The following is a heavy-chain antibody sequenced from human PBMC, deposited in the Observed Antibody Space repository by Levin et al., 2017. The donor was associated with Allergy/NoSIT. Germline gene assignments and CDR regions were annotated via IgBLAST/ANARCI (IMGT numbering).Heavy chain of an antibody. V-gene: IGHV3-30*01. CDR3: GTGESAETPLGFADY. Sequence: GESLKISCSASGFTFSNYAFHWVRQAPGKGLEWVALISYDGRNTYYADSVRGRFTISRDTSKNTLYLQMNSLRRDDSALYFCGTGESAETPLGFADYWGQGTLVTVSS. CDR2: ISYDGRNT. J-gene: IGHJ4*02. D-gene: IGHD3-16*01. CDR1: GFTFSNYA.